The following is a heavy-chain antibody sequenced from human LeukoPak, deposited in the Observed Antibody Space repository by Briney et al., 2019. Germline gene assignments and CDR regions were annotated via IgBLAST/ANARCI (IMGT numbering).Heavy chain of an antibody. CDR2: ISPYNGKT. CDR3: ARGRVGIAAAGYFDY. D-gene: IGHD6-13*01. J-gene: IGHJ4*02. Sequence: ASVKVSCKTSGYTFTNYGINWVRQAPGQGLEWMGLISPYNGKTEFAQKFQGRVTMTTDTSTTTVYMELRSLRSDDTAVYYCARGRVGIAAAGYFDYWGQGTLVTVSS. CDR1: GYTFTNYG. V-gene: IGHV1-18*01.